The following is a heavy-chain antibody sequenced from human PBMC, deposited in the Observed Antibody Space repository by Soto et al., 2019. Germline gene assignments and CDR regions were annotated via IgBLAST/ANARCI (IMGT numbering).Heavy chain of an antibody. J-gene: IGHJ5*02. CDR1: GYPFIKYG. Sequence: QLQLVQSAAEVKKPGASVRVSCKAYGYPFIKYGISWIRQAPEQGLEWMGWIKVDSGYTNYAQKFQGRVTMTADTSSDTALIELGSLRLDDTPVYFCATSYDTGFDPWGQGTLVSVSS. D-gene: IGHD3-9*01. CDR2: IKVDSGYT. V-gene: IGHV1-18*04. CDR3: ATSYDTGFDP.